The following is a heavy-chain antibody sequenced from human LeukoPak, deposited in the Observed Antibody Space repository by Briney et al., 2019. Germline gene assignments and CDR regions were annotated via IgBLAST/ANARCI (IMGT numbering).Heavy chain of an antibody. CDR2: IYSGGST. CDR1: GFTVSSNY. V-gene: IGHV3-53*01. J-gene: IGHJ4*02. CDR3: AREQEYCSGGSCYSADY. Sequence: PGGSLRLSCAASGFTVSSNYMSWVRQAPGKGLEWVSVIYSGGSTYYADFVKGRFTISRDNSKNTLYLQMNSLRAEDTAVYYCAREQEYCSGGSCYSADYWGQGTLVTVSS. D-gene: IGHD2-15*01.